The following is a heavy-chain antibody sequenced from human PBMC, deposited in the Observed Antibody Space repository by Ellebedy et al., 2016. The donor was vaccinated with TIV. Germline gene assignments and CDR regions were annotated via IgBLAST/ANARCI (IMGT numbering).Heavy chain of an antibody. V-gene: IGHV4-61*02. D-gene: IGHD5-18*01. CDR3: ARVNSYGNWFDP. J-gene: IGHJ5*02. Sequence: SETLSLXXTVSGGSISSGSYYWSWIRQPAGKGLEWIGRIYTSGSTNYNPSLKSRVTMSVDTSKNQFSLKLSSVTAADTAVYYCARVNSYGNWFDPWGQGTLVTVSS. CDR2: IYTSGST. CDR1: GGSISSGSYY.